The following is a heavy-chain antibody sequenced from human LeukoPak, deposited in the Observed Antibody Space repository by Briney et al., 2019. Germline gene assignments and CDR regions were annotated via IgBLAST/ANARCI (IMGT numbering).Heavy chain of an antibody. V-gene: IGHV4-39*01. D-gene: IGHD3/OR15-3a*01. CDR2: IYYSGNT. CDR1: GVSISSSNSY. J-gene: IGHJ4*02. Sequence: PLETLSLTCTVSGVSISSSNSYWGWIRQPPGKGLEWIGSIYYSGNTYYNASLKSQVSISIDTSKNQFSLRLTSVTAADTAMYYCARQTGSGLFTLPGGQGTLVTVSS. CDR3: ARQTGSGLFTLP.